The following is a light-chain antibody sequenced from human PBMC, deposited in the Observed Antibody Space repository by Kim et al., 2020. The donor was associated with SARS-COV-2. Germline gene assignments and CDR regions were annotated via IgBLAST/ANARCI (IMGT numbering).Light chain of an antibody. V-gene: IGKV1-5*01. CDR3: QQYDSHPYT. J-gene: IGKJ2*01. Sequence: DIQMTQSPSTLSASVGDRVTITCRASQSISSWLAWYQQKPGKAPKLLIYDASSLESGVPSRFSGSGSGTEFTLTISSLQPDDFATYSCQQYDSHPYTFGQGTKLEI. CDR2: DAS. CDR1: QSISSW.